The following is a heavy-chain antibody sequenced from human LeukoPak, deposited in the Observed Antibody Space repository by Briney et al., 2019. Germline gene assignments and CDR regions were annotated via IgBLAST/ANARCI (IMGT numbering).Heavy chain of an antibody. Sequence: ASVKVSCKASGYTFSSHYMHWVRQAPGQGLEWMGIINPSGGSTTYAQKFQGRVTMTRDTSTSTVYMELSSLTSEDTAVYYCARLGPVNYWGQGTLVTVSS. CDR3: ARLGPVNY. V-gene: IGHV1-46*01. CDR1: GYTFSSHY. CDR2: INPSGGST. D-gene: IGHD4-17*01. J-gene: IGHJ4*02.